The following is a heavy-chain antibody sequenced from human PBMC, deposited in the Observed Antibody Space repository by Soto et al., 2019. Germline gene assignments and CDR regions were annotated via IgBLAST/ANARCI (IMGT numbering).Heavy chain of an antibody. Sequence: QVQLQQWGAGLLKPSETLSLTCAVYGGSFSGYYWSWIRQPPGKGLEWIGEINHSGSTHYNPSRKSRVTISVDTSKNQFSLELSSVTAADTAVYYCARGPDYDILTGYYSWFDPWGQGTLVTVSS. V-gene: IGHV4-34*01. J-gene: IGHJ5*02. D-gene: IGHD3-9*01. CDR3: ARGPDYDILTGYYSWFDP. CDR2: INHSGST. CDR1: GGSFSGYY.